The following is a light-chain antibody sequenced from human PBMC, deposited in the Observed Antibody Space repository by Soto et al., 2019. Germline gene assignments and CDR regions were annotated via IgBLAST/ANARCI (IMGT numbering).Light chain of an antibody. CDR1: QTIANN. CDR3: QQYNNWPPYT. CDR2: GAS. Sequence: ETVMTQSPATLSVSRGEIATLSCRASQTIANNLAWYQQRPGQAPRLLIYGASTRATGIPARFSGSGSGTEFTLTISSLQSEDFAIYYCQQYNNWPPYTFGQGTKLEIK. J-gene: IGKJ2*01. V-gene: IGKV3-15*01.